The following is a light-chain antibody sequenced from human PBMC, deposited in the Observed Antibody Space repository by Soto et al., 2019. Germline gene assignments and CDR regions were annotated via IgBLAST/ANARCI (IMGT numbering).Light chain of an antibody. CDR2: DAS. CDR3: QQRQYWPLIT. V-gene: IGKV3-11*01. J-gene: IGKJ5*01. Sequence: EVVLTQSPATLSLSPGERATLSCRASQSVSSYLAWYQQKPGQAPRLLIYDASNRATGIPARFGGSGSGTDFTLTISSLEPEDFAVYYCQQRQYWPLITFGQGTRLEIK. CDR1: QSVSSY.